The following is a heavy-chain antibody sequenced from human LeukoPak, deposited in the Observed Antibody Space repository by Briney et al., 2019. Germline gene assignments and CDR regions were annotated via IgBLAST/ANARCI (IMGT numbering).Heavy chain of an antibody. V-gene: IGHV1-2*02. J-gene: IGHJ4*02. D-gene: IGHD5-18*01. Sequence: GPSVKVSCKASGYTFTGYYMHWVRQAPGQGLEWMGWINPNSGGTNYARKFQGRVTMTRDTSISTAYMELSRLRSDDTAVYYCARVSRGYSYHIDYWGQGTLVTVSS. CDR3: ARVSRGYSYHIDY. CDR1: GYTFTGYY. CDR2: INPNSGGT.